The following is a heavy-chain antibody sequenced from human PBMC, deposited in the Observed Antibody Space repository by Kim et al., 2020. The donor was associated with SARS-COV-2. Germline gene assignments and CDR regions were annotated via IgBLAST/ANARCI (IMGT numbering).Heavy chain of an antibody. D-gene: IGHD3-16*01. CDR3: ARRLMIKAGVFYYGMDV. J-gene: IGHJ6*02. CDR2: INHSGST. V-gene: IGHV4-34*01. Sequence: SETLSLTCAVYGGSFSGYYWSWIRQPPGKGLEWIGEINHSGSTNYNPSLKSRVTISVDTSKNQFSLKLSSVTAADTAVYYCARRLMIKAGVFYYGMDVWGQGTTVTVSS. CDR1: GGSFSGYY.